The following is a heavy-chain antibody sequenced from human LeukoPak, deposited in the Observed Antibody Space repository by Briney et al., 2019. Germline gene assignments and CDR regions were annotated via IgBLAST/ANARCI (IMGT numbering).Heavy chain of an antibody. V-gene: IGHV3-30*03. D-gene: IGHD6-13*01. CDR1: GCTFISYG. J-gene: IGHJ1*01. CDR2: ISYYGRNK. CDR3: ATEPQGRPQLEN. Sequence: GRPLRVSCAASGCTFISYGMHLVGQSQPKGLDLVAVISYYGRNKNYPDSVTSRFTTSKNNSQTTLYLKMNSLRGQDTAEYYCATEPQGRPQLENWGQRTLVPVSS.